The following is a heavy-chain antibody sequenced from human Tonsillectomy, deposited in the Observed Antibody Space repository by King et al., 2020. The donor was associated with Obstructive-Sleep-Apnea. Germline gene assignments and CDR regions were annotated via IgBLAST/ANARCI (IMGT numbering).Heavy chain of an antibody. Sequence: QLVQSGAEVKKPGASVKVSCKASGYTFTSYDINWVRQATGQGLEWMGWMNPNSGNTGYAQKFQGRVTMTRNTSISTAYMELSSLRSEDTAVYYCARERLWFGESYYGMDVWGQGTTVTVSS. J-gene: IGHJ6*02. CDR2: MNPNSGNT. D-gene: IGHD3-10*01. CDR1: GYTFTSYD. CDR3: ARERLWFGESYYGMDV. V-gene: IGHV1-8*01.